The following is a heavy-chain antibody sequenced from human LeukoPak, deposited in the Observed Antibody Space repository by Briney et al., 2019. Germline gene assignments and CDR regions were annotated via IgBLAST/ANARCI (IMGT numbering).Heavy chain of an antibody. CDR3: AKVRSITMIVVVITTSGLDAFDI. V-gene: IGHV3-23*01. Sequence: GGSLRLSCAASGFTFSSYWMSWVRQAPGKGLEWVSAISGSGGSTYYADSVKGRFTISRDNSKNTLYLQMNSLRAEDTAVYYGAKVRSITMIVVVITTSGLDAFDIWGQGTMVTVSS. D-gene: IGHD3-22*01. CDR2: ISGSGGST. J-gene: IGHJ3*02. CDR1: GFTFSSYW.